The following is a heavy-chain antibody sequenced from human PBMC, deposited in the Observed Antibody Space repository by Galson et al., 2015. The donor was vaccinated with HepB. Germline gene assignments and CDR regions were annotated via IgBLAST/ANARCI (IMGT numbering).Heavy chain of an antibody. CDR3: ARDTLLSYDYGDYGPDFDY. D-gene: IGHD4-17*01. CDR1: GFTFSSYS. CDR2: ISSSSSYI. J-gene: IGHJ4*02. Sequence: SLRLSCAASGFTFSSYSMNWVRQAPGKGLEWVSSISSSSSYIYYADSVKGRFTIPRDNAKNSLYLQMNSLRAEDTAVYYCARDTLLSYDYGDYGPDFDYWGQGTLVTVSS. V-gene: IGHV3-21*01.